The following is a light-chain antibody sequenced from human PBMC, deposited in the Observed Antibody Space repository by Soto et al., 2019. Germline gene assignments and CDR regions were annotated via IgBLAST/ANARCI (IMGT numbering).Light chain of an antibody. CDR2: DIS. CDR3: QQLNTYPQIT. V-gene: IGKV3D-20*02. CDR1: QSVGSSS. J-gene: IGKJ5*01. Sequence: VFAQSSGTLSFSAVERATLSCRASQSVGSSSLGWYQQKPGQAPRLVIFDISNRATGIPDRFSGSGSGTDCTLTISNLQPEDFGTYYCQQLNTYPQITFGQGTRLEIK.